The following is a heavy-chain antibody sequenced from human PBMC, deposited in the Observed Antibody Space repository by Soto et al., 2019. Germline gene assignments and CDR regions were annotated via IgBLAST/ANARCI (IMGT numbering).Heavy chain of an antibody. D-gene: IGHD6-6*01. V-gene: IGHV3-43*01. J-gene: IGHJ4*02. Sequence: PGGSLRLSCAASGFTFDDYTMHWVRQAPGKGLEWVSLISWDGGSTYYADSVKGRFTISRDNSKNSLYLQMNSLRTEDSAFYYCAKGAYSSSIVFSSWGQGTLVTVSS. CDR2: ISWDGGST. CDR3: AKGAYSSSIVFSS. CDR1: GFTFDDYT.